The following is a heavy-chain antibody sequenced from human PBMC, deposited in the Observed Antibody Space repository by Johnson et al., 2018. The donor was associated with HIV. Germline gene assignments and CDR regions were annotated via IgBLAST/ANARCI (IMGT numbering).Heavy chain of an antibody. V-gene: IGHV3-30*02. Sequence: QVQLVESGGGVVQPGGSLRLSCAASGFTFSSYGMHWVRQAPGKGLEWVAFIRYDGSNKYYADPVQGRFTISRDNSKNTLNLQMNSLRVDETAVYYCARDRYHRQFRPGSGAVDTWGQGTMVTVSS. CDR3: ARDRYHRQFRPGSGAVDT. J-gene: IGHJ3*02. D-gene: IGHD1-14*01. CDR1: GFTFSSYG. CDR2: IRYDGSNK.